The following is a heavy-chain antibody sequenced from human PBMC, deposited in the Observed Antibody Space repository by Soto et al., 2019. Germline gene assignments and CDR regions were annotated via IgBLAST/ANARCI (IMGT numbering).Heavy chain of an antibody. J-gene: IGHJ4*02. CDR1: GHTFTSYA. Sequence: ASVKVSCKASGHTFTSYAMHWVRQAPGQRLEWMGWINAGNGNTKYSQKFQGRVTITRDTSASTAYMELSSLRSEDTAVYYCAWYSSSSGDDYWGQGTLVTVSS. D-gene: IGHD6-6*01. CDR3: AWYSSSSGDDY. CDR2: INAGNGNT. V-gene: IGHV1-3*01.